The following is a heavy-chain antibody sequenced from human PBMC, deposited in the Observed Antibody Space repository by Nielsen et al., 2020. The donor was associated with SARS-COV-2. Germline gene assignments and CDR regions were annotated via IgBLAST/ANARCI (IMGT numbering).Heavy chain of an antibody. CDR3: ARDAYGDLIYGMDV. Sequence: GGSLRLSCTASGFSFMTYNMHWVRQAPGKGLEWVAAILHYGGNVYHADSVKGRFTISRDNSRNTLYLQMNTLRPEDTAVYSCARDAYGDLIYGMDVWDRGTTVTVSS. CDR1: GFSFMTYN. CDR2: ILHYGGNV. D-gene: IGHD4-17*01. J-gene: IGHJ6*02. V-gene: IGHV3-30*04.